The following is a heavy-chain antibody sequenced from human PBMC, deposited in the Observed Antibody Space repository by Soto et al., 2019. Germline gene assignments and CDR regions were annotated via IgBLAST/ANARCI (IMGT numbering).Heavy chain of an antibody. CDR2: ISAYNGNT. D-gene: IGHD3-22*01. Sequence: ASVKVSCKASGYTFTAYAIHWVRQAPGQRLEWMGWISAYNGNTNYAQKLQGRVTMTTDTSTSTAYMELRSLRSDDTAVYYCACSGYYYDSSGYGKYFDYWGQGTLVTVSS. J-gene: IGHJ4*02. V-gene: IGHV1-18*01. CDR3: ACSGYYYDSSGYGKYFDY. CDR1: GYTFTAYA.